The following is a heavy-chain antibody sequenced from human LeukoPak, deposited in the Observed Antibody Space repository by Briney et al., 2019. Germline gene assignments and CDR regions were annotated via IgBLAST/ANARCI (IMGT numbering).Heavy chain of an antibody. Sequence: PGGSLRLSCAASGFTFSSYGMHWVRQAPGKGLEWVAFIRYDGSNKYYADSVKGRFTISRDNSKNTLYLQMNSLRAEDTAVYYCATVSRYDTRGVLTDYWGQGTLVTVSS. CDR1: GFTFSSYG. CDR2: IRYDGSNK. V-gene: IGHV3-30*02. CDR3: ATVSRYDTRGVLTDY. D-gene: IGHD3-9*01. J-gene: IGHJ4*02.